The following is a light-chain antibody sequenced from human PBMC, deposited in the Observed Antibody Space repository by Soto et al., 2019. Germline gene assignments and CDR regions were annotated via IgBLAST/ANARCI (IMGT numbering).Light chain of an antibody. CDR2: GAS. CDR1: QSVSSSY. CDR3: QQYIRWPLT. J-gene: IGKJ4*01. V-gene: IGKV3-20*01. Sequence: EIVLTQSPGTLSLSPGERATLSCRASQSVSSSYLAWYQQKPGQAPSLLIYGASRRATGIPDRFSGSGSGTDFTLTISSLQSEDFAVYYCQQYIRWPLTFGGGTKVDIK.